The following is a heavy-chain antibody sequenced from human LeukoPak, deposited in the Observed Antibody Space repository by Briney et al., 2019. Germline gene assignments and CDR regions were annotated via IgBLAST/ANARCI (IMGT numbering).Heavy chain of an antibody. CDR2: IWYDGSNK. V-gene: IGHV3-33*03. Sequence: GGSLRLSCAASGFSFSRYGMHWVRQAPGKGLEWLAVIWYDGSNKYYIDSVKGRFTTSRDNSNNMVDLQMSSLRAEDTAVYYCAKSGARSGLVYYNYYYMDVWGKGTTVTVSS. CDR3: AKSGARSGLVYYNYYYMDV. CDR1: GFSFSRYG. J-gene: IGHJ6*03. D-gene: IGHD5-12*01.